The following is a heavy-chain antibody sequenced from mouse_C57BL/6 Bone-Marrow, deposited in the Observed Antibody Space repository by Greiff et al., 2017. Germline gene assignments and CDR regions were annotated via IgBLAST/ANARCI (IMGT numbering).Heavy chain of an antibody. CDR2: IYPRSGNT. Sequence: QVQLKQSGAELARPGASVKLSCKASGYTFTSYGISWVKQRTGQGLEWIGEIYPRSGNTYYNEKFKGKATLTADKSSSTAYMGLRSLTSEDSAVYFCARGAYGRTMDYWGQGTSVTVSS. CDR1: GYTFTSYG. CDR3: ARGAYGRTMDY. D-gene: IGHD1-1*01. J-gene: IGHJ4*01. V-gene: IGHV1-81*01.